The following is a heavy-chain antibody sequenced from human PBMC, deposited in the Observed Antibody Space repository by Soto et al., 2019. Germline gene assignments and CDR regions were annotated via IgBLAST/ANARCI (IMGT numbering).Heavy chain of an antibody. J-gene: IGHJ4*02. CDR3: ARFISGGRGGDY. CDR2: TYYRSEWYN. V-gene: IGHV6-1*01. CDR1: ADSVSSNSAA. Sequence: SKTLSLTCAISADSVSSNSAAWTWIRQSPSRGLEWLGRTYYRSEWYNDYAVSVKSRIRINPDTSKNQFSLQLDSVTPDDTARYYCARFISGGRGGDYWDQGTLVSVCS. D-gene: IGHD3-10*01.